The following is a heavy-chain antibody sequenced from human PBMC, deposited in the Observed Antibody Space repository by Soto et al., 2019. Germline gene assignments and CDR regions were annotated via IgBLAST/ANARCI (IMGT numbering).Heavy chain of an antibody. CDR1: GFSFGTYA. J-gene: IGHJ4*02. CDR2: ISGGIGST. CDR3: AKGAARYFDY. V-gene: IGHV3-23*01. D-gene: IGHD1-26*01. Sequence: EVQLLESGGGLVQPGGSLRLSCVASGFSFGTYAMTWVRQVPGKGLEWVSTISGGIGSTFYADCVKGRFTISRDISKKMLFLHMNGLRGEDTGTYYCAKGAARYFDYWGRGTLVTVSS.